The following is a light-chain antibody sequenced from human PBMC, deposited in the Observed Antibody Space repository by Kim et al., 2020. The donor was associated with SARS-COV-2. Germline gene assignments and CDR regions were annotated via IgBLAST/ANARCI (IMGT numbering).Light chain of an antibody. J-gene: IGLJ2*01. CDR2: EDN. CDR3: QSYDSSIYVV. Sequence: KTLTISCTRSSGSIASNYVQWYQQRPGSAPTTVIYEDNQRPSGVPDRFSGSIDSSSNSASLTISGLKTEDEADYYCQSYDSSIYVVFGGGTQLTVL. CDR1: SGSIASNY. V-gene: IGLV6-57*03.